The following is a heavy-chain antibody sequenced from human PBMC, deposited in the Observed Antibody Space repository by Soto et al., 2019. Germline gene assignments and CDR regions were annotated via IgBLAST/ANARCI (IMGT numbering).Heavy chain of an antibody. Sequence: GGSMRVPWGAAEFTFSNYWMRWVRKTPGKGLVWVSRINSDGSSTSYADSVKGRFTISRDNAKNTLYLQMNSLRAEDTAVYYCARGARSLRFLEWFSDLDMDVWGKGTTVTVSS. CDR2: INSDGSST. D-gene: IGHD3-3*01. J-gene: IGHJ6*03. CDR3: ARGARSLRFLEWFSDLDMDV. CDR1: EFTFSNYW. V-gene: IGHV3-74*01.